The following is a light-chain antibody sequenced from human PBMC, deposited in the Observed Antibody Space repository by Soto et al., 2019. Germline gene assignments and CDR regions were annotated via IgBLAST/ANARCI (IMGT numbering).Light chain of an antibody. Sequence: VMRRAPATLSGSPGEGATRSCRASQGIGDTLAWYQHKPGQTPRLLIYDTSTRATGVPTRFSGSRSGAEITLTINSLQSEDFAVYYCQPYNNWPLTFGGGTKVDIK. V-gene: IGKV3-15*01. CDR3: QPYNNWPLT. CDR2: DTS. CDR1: QGIGDT. J-gene: IGKJ4*01.